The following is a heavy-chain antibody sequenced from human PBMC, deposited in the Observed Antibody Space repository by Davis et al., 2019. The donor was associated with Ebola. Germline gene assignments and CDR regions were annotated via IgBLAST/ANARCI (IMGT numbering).Heavy chain of an antibody. V-gene: IGHV3-48*02. J-gene: IGHJ4*02. CDR3: ATDPEGWLDFDY. Sequence: GESLKISCAASGFTFSTYGMNWVRQAPGKGLEWVSHINSGGTNIYYTDSVKGRFTISRADAKSTLYLQMNSLRDEDTAIYYCATDPEGWLDFDYWGQGTLVTVSS. CDR2: INSGGTNI. CDR1: GFTFSTYG. D-gene: IGHD6-19*01.